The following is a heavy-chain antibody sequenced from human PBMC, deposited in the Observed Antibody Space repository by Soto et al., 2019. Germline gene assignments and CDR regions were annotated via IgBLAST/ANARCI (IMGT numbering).Heavy chain of an antibody. J-gene: IGHJ6*02. CDR2: IKSKTDGGTT. CDR3: TTDGEELAYCGGDCYSTGYGMDV. Sequence: GGSLRLSCAASGFTFSNAWMNWVRQAPGKGLEWVGRIKSKTDGGTTDYAEPVKGRFTISRDDSKNTLYLQMNSLKTEDTAVYYCTTDGEELAYCGGDCYSTGYGMDVWGQGTTVTVSS. D-gene: IGHD2-21*02. CDR1: GFTFSNAW. V-gene: IGHV3-15*07.